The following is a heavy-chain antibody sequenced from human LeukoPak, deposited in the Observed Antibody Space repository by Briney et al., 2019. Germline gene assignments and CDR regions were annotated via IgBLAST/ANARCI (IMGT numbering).Heavy chain of an antibody. J-gene: IGHJ4*02. CDR3: ARGRGYSSGWYRQLYYFDY. Sequence: PSETLSLTCAVYGGSFSGYYWSWIRQPPGKGLEWIGEINHSGSTNCNPSLKSRVTISVDTSKNQFSLKLSSVTAADTAVYYCARGRGYSSGWYRQLYYFDYWGQGTLVTVSS. D-gene: IGHD6-19*01. CDR1: GGSFSGYY. V-gene: IGHV4-34*01. CDR2: INHSGST.